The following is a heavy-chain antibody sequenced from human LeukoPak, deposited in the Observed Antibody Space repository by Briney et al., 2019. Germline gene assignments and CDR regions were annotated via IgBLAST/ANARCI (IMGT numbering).Heavy chain of an antibody. CDR1: GGSFSGYY. CDR2: INHSGST. D-gene: IGHD3-9*01. J-gene: IGHJ4*02. Sequence: SETLSLTCAVYGGSFSGYYRSWLRQPPGKGLEWVGEINHSGSTNYNPSLKSRVTISVDTSKNQFSLKLSSVTAADTAVYYGARGPPYYDILTGYYPAHYFDYWGQGTLVTVSS. V-gene: IGHV4-34*01. CDR3: ARGPPYYDILTGYYPAHYFDY.